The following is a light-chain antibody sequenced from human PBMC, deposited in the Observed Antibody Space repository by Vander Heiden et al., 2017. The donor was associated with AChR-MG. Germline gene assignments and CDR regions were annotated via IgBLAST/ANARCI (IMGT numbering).Light chain of an antibody. CDR1: QDISNY. CDR3: QQEDNLPVT. J-gene: IGKJ4*01. V-gene: IGKV1-33*01. CDR2: DAS. Sequence: QMTQSPSSLSASVGDRVTITCQASQDISNYLNWYQQKPGKAPKLLIYDASNLETGVPSRFSGSGSGTDFTFTISSLQPEDIATYYCQQEDNLPVTFGGRTKVEIK.